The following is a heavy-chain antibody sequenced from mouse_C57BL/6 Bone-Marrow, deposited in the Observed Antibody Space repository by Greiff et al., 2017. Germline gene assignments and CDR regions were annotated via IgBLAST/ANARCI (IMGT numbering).Heavy chain of an antibody. CDR1: GYSITSDY. V-gene: IGHV3-8*01. Sequence: EVQRVESGPGLAKPSQTLSLTCSVTGYSITSDYWNWIRKFPGNKLEYMGYISYSGSTYYNPSLKSRISITRDTSKNQYYLQLNSVTTEDTATYYCAGITTVVATPYWYFDVWGTGTTVTVSS. D-gene: IGHD1-1*01. J-gene: IGHJ1*03. CDR3: AGITTVVATPYWYFDV. CDR2: ISYSGST.